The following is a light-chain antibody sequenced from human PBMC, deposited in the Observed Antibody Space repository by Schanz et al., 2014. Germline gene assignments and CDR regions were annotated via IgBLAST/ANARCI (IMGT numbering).Light chain of an antibody. CDR1: SSDVGSYNL. CDR2: EVS. Sequence: QSVLTQPASVSGSPGQSITISCTGTSSDVGSYNLVSWYQQHPGKAPKLMIYEVSKRPSGVPDRFSGSKSGNTASLTISGLQAEDEADYYCSSYAGTYTWVFGGGTKVTVL. V-gene: IGLV2-14*02. CDR3: SSYAGTYTWV. J-gene: IGLJ3*02.